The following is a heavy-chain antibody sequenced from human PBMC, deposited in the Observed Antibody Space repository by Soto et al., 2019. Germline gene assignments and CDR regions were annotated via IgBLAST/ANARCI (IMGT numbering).Heavy chain of an antibody. V-gene: IGHV4-4*07. CDR2: LYTGGNT. CDR1: GASISIYY. CDR3: ARERGDVAGAGKEDYCVQYGVEL. J-gene: IGHJ6*02. D-gene: IGHD6-13*01. Sequence: SETLSLTCTVSGASISIYYWSWIRQPAGKGLEWIGHLYTGGNTTYSPSHKNRVNMFLDTSKHQFSLSLTSVTSPDSTVYYYARERGDVAGAGKEDYCVQYGVELWGQGTTVT.